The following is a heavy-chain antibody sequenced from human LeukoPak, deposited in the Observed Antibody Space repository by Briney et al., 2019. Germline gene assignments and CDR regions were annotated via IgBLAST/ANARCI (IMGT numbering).Heavy chain of an antibody. Sequence: PSETLSLTCTVSGGSISSYYWSWTRQPAGKGLEWIGLIYTSGSTNYNPSLESRVTMSLDTSKNQFSLTLTPVTAADTAVYYCAGRRGDPYYYDSRTGTEAFDIWGQGTMVTVSS. CDR2: IYTSGST. D-gene: IGHD3-10*01. CDR3: AGRRGDPYYYDSRTGTEAFDI. V-gene: IGHV4-4*07. CDR1: GGSISSYY. J-gene: IGHJ3*02.